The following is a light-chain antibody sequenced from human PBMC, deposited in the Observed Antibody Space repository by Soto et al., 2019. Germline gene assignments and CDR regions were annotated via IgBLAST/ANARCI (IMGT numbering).Light chain of an antibody. Sequence: QSALTQPASVSGSPGQSITISCTGTSSDVGGYNYVSWYQQHPGKAPKLLIYGNSNRPSGVPDRFSGSKSGTSASLAITGLQAEDEADYYCQSYDSSLSGCVFGGGTKLTVL. J-gene: IGLJ2*01. CDR3: QSYDSSLSGCV. CDR2: GNS. V-gene: IGLV2-14*01. CDR1: SSDVGGYNY.